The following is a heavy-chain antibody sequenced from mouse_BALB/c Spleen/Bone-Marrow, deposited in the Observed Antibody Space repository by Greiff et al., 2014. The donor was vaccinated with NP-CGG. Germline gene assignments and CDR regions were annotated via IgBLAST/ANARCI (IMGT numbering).Heavy chain of an antibody. CDR2: IGVGGTYT. CDR3: ARPFTTVVATVFAY. Sequence: EVQRVESGGDLVKPGGSLKLSCAASGFTFSGFGMSWVRQSPDKRLEWVATIGVGGTYTYYPDSVKGRFTISRDNAKNTLYLRMSSLKSEDTAMYYCARPFTTVVATVFAYWGQVTLVTVSA. D-gene: IGHD1-1*01. V-gene: IGHV5-6*01. CDR1: GFTFSGFG. J-gene: IGHJ3*01.